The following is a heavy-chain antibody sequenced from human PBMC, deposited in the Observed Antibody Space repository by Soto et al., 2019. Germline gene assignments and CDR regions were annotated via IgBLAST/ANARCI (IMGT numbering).Heavy chain of an antibody. CDR1: GYTFTSYD. D-gene: IGHD3-16*01. V-gene: IGHV1-3*01. J-gene: IGHJ6*02. CDR2: INAGNGNT. CDR3: ARGGDGVYYYYYGMDV. Sequence: ASVKVSCKASGYTFTSYDINWVRQATGQGLEWMGWINAGNGNTKYSQKFQGRVTITRDTSASTAYMELSSLRSEDTAVYYCARGGDGVYYYYYGMDVWGQGTTVTVSS.